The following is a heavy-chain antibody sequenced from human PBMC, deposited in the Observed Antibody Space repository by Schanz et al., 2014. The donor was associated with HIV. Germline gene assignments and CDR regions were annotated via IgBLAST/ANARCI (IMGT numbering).Heavy chain of an antibody. V-gene: IGHV3-30*03. CDR2: ISYDGSNK. Sequence: QVQLVESGGGLVQPGGSLRLSCAASGFTFSSYGMSWVRQTPGKGLEWVAVISYDGSNKYYADSVKGRFTISRDNSKNTLYLQMNSLRADDTAVYFCARERWGGIIASHYYAMDVWGQGTTVTVSS. CDR1: GFTFSSYG. D-gene: IGHD3-10*01. CDR3: ARERWGGIIASHYYAMDV. J-gene: IGHJ6*02.